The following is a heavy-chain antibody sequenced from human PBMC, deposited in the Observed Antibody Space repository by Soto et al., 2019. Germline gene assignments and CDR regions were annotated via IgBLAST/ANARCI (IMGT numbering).Heavy chain of an antibody. CDR3: AKTSERGRFLEWLLPQYYYYGMDV. V-gene: IGHV3-23*01. CDR1: GFTFSSYA. Sequence: GGSLRLSCAASGFTFSSYAMSWVRQAPGKGLEWVSAISGSGGSTYYADSVKGRFTISRDNSKNTLYLQMNSLRAEDTAVYYCAKTSERGRFLEWLLPQYYYYGMDVWGQGTTVTVSS. J-gene: IGHJ6*02. D-gene: IGHD3-3*01. CDR2: ISGSGGST.